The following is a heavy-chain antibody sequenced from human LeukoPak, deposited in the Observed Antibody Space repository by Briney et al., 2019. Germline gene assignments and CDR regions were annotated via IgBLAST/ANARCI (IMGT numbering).Heavy chain of an antibody. CDR3: ARERYSRSSHDGLDL. CDR1: GFTFSSHF. D-gene: IGHD6-6*01. CDR2: ITNTGSSI. J-gene: IGHJ3*01. Sequence: GGSLRLSCAASGFTFSSHFMNWVRQAPGKGLEWVSSITNTGSSISYADSLKGRFIMSRDNAENSLYLQMNSLRPEDTAVYYCARERYSRSSHDGLDLWGQGTMVTVSS. V-gene: IGHV3-21*01.